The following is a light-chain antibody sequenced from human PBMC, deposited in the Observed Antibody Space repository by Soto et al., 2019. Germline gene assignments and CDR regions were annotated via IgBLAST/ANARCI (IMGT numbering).Light chain of an antibody. V-gene: IGKV1-5*03. CDR3: QQYDKYAWT. Sequence: DIQMTQSPSTLSASVGDRVTITCRASQSISSWLAWYQQKPGKAPKLLIYKASTLESEVPSRFSGSGSGTEFTLPISSLQPNDFATYYCQQYDKYAWTFGQGTKVEIK. CDR2: KAS. CDR1: QSISSW. J-gene: IGKJ1*01.